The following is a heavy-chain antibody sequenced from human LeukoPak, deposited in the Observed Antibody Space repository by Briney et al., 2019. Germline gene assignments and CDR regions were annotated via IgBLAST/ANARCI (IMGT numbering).Heavy chain of an antibody. Sequence: RRSLRLSCAASGFTFSSYGMHWVRQAPGKGLEWVAVIWYDGSNKYYADSVKGRFTISRDNSKNTLYLQMNSLRAEDTAVYYCARDGDSGFLEWFREYYFDYWGQGTLVTVSS. J-gene: IGHJ4*02. CDR3: ARDGDSGFLEWFREYYFDY. CDR1: GFTFSSYG. CDR2: IWYDGSNK. V-gene: IGHV3-33*01. D-gene: IGHD3-3*01.